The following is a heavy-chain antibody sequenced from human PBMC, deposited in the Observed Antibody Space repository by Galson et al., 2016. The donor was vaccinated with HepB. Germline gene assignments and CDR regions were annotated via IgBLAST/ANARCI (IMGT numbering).Heavy chain of an antibody. CDR3: ARAGVAAAVTLDY. CDR2: INPNSGAT. D-gene: IGHD6-25*01. V-gene: IGHV1-2*02. CDR1: GYTFTGYF. J-gene: IGHJ4*02. Sequence: SVKVSCKASGYTFTGYFIHWVRQAPGHELEWMGWINPNSGATKHAQKFQGGVTMSRDTSVSTAYMELSGLKIDDTAVYYCARAGVAAAVTLDYWGQGTGVIVSS.